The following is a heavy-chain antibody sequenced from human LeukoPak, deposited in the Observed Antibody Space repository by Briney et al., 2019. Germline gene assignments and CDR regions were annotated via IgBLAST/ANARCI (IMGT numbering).Heavy chain of an antibody. Sequence: SETLSLTCAVSGGSISSSNWWSWVRQPPGKGLGWIGNIYYSGSTSYNPSLKSRVTISVDTSKNQFSLKLSSVTAADTAVYYCARVEATRIIDYWGQGTLVAVSS. CDR3: ARVEATRIIDY. J-gene: IGHJ4*02. CDR1: GGSISSSNW. CDR2: IYYSGST. V-gene: IGHV4-4*02. D-gene: IGHD1-26*01.